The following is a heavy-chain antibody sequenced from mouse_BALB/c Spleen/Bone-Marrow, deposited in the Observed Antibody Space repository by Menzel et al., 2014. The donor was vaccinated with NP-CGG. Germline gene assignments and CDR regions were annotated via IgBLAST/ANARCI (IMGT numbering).Heavy chain of an antibody. V-gene: IGHV1-69*01. Sequence: QVQLQQSGAELVMPGASVKMSCKASGYTFTDYWMHWVKQRPGQGLEWIGAIDTSDSYTSYNQKLKGKTTLTVDESSSTAYMQLSSLTSEDSAVYYCARDYYGRGWYFDVWGAGTTVTVSS. J-gene: IGHJ1*01. CDR3: ARDYYGRGWYFDV. D-gene: IGHD1-1*01. CDR1: GYTFTDYW. CDR2: IDTSDSYT.